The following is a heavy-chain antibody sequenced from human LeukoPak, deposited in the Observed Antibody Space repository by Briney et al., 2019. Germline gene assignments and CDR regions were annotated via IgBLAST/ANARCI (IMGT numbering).Heavy chain of an antibody. CDR3: AKTSGGWSKDY. D-gene: IGHD6-19*01. CDR2: ISASGGST. CDR1: GFSFSHYA. Sequence: PGGSLRLSCAASGFSFSHYAMTWVRQAPGKGLEWVSAISASGGSTYYADSVKGRFTISRDNSKNTLYLQMNSLRVEDTAVYYCAKTSGGWSKDYWGQGTLVNGSS. V-gene: IGHV3-23*01. J-gene: IGHJ4*02.